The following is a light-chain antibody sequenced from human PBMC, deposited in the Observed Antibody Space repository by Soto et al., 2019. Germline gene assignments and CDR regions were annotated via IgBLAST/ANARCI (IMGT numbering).Light chain of an antibody. CDR2: DAS. V-gene: IGKV3-15*01. CDR1: QSVSSN. J-gene: IGKJ2*01. Sequence: EIVMTQSPDTLSVYPGERATLSCRASQSVSSNLAWYQQKPGQAPRLLIYDASTRAPGFPARFSGSGSGTEFTLTISSLQSEDFAVYYCHHYNSWPYTFGQGTKVDIK. CDR3: HHYNSWPYT.